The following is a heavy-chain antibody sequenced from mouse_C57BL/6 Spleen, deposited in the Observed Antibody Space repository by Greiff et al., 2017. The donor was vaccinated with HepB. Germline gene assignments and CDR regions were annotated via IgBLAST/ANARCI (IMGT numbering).Heavy chain of an antibody. V-gene: IGHV1-82*01. CDR2: IYPGDGDT. CDR1: GYAFSSSW. Sequence: QVQLQQSGPELVKPGASVKISCKASGYAFSSSWMNWVKQRPGKGLEWIGRIYPGDGDTNYNGKFKGKATLTADKSSSTAYMQLSSLTSEDSAVYFCARKRYLMDYWGQGTSVTVSS. J-gene: IGHJ4*01. CDR3: ARKRYLMDY. D-gene: IGHD1-1*01.